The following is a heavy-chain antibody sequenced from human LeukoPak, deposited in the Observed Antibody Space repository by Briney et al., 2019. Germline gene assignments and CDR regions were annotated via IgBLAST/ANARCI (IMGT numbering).Heavy chain of an antibody. CDR2: ISWNSGSI. D-gene: IGHD3-9*01. CDR1: GFTFDDYA. J-gene: IGHJ4*02. V-gene: IGHV3-9*01. Sequence: PGGSLRLSCAASGFTFDDYAMHWVRQAPGKGLEWVSGISWNSGSIGYADSVKGRFTISRDNAKNSLYLQMNSLRAEDTALYYCAKVGNYDILTGYYEYYFDYWGQGTLVTVFS. CDR3: AKVGNYDILTGYYEYYFDY.